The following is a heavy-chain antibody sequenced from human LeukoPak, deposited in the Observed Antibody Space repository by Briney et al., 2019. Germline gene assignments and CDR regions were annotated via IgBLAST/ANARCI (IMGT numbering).Heavy chain of an antibody. J-gene: IGHJ4*02. V-gene: IGHV1-8*03. D-gene: IGHD6-13*01. CDR3: ARAVQQPASCFDY. Sequence: ASVKVSCKASGYTFTTYNINWVRQATGQGLEWMGWMNPNSGNTGYAQKFQGRVTITRNTSISTAYMELSSLRSEDTAVYYCARAVQQPASCFDYWGQGTLVTVSS. CDR2: MNPNSGNT. CDR1: GYTFTTYN.